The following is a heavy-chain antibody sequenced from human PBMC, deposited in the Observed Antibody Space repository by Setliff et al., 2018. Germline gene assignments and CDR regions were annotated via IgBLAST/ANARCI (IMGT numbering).Heavy chain of an antibody. V-gene: IGHV4-59*01. D-gene: IGHD4-17*01. CDR1: GGSISGYY. J-gene: IGHJ4*02. CDR2: IYYTGSP. CDR3: AREGRYGDYVLFDY. Sequence: LSLTCTVSGGSISGYYWSWIRQPPGKGLEWIGNIYYTGSPSYSPSLRSRGTISVDTSKNEFSLSLSSVTAADTAVYYCAREGRYGDYVLFDYWGQGFLVTVSS.